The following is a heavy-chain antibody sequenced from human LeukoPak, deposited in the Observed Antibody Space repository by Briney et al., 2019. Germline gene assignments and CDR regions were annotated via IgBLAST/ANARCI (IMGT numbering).Heavy chain of an antibody. Sequence: GGSLRLSCAASGFTFSSYEMNWVRQAPGKGLEWVSAISGSGGSTYYADSVKGRFTISRDNSKNTLYLQMNSLRAEDTAVYYCAKGPYGDYLYYFDYWGQGTLVTVSS. CDR2: ISGSGGST. CDR3: AKGPYGDYLYYFDY. CDR1: GFTFSSYE. J-gene: IGHJ4*02. V-gene: IGHV3-23*01. D-gene: IGHD4-17*01.